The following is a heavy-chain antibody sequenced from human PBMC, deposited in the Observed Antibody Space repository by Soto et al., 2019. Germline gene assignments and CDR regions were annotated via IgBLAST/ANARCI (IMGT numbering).Heavy chain of an antibody. CDR1: GFTFSNSA. V-gene: IGHV1-58*01. CDR3: AAELYSGGRCCSFDI. CDR2: IVVGAGNT. D-gene: IGHD2-15*01. Sequence: QMQVVQSGPEVKTPGTSVKVSCKASGFTFSNSAVQWVRQARGQRLEWMGWIVVGAGNTNYPQESQGRLTSTRDVPTNTAYMELRGLRAEDTAVYYCAAELYSGGRCCSFDIWGQGTMVTVSS. J-gene: IGHJ3*02.